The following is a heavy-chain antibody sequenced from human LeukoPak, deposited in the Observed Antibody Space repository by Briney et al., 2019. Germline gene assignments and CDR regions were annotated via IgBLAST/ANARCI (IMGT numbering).Heavy chain of an antibody. D-gene: IGHD1-20*01. CDR2: IKSKSDGGTT. CDR1: GFTFTKAY. V-gene: IGHV3-15*01. J-gene: IGHJ4*02. CDR3: TTDAGYSDRRYNW. Sequence: KPGGSLRLSCAASGFTFTKAYMSWVRQAPGKGLEWVGRIKSKSDGGTTDYGAPVKGRFTISRDDSKNTLYLQMSSLKTEDTGVYYCTTDAGYSDRRYNWWGQGTLVTVSS.